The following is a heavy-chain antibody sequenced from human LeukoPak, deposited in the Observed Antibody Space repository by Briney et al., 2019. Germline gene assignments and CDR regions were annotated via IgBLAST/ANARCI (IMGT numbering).Heavy chain of an antibody. Sequence: GGSLRLSRAGSGFTFSDFWMICVRHTPGKGLEWVANIKEDGTEKNLVDSVKGRFTISRDNTKNLLFLDMNNLRGDDTAIYYCVRESRPGGAMGLYHNLDYWGQGTLVAVSS. CDR2: IKEDGTEK. D-gene: IGHD1-1*01. J-gene: IGHJ4*02. CDR3: VRESRPGGAMGLYHNLDY. CDR1: GFTFSDFW. V-gene: IGHV3-7*01.